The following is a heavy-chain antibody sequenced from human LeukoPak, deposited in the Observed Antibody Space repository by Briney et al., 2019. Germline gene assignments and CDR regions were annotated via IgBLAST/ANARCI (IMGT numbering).Heavy chain of an antibody. V-gene: IGHV3-21*01. J-gene: IGHJ4*02. Sequence: GGSLRLSCAASGFTFNSYSMNWVRQAPGKGLEWVSSISSSSSYIYYADSVKGRFTISRDNAKNSLYLQMNSLRAEDTAVYYCARDMKVTGTTAFDYWGQGTLVTVSS. CDR1: GFTFNSYS. D-gene: IGHD1-20*01. CDR2: ISSSSSYI. CDR3: ARDMKVTGTTAFDY.